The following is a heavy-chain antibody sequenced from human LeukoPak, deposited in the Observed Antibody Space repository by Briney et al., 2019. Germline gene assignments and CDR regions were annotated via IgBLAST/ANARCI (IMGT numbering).Heavy chain of an antibody. J-gene: IGHJ6*02. CDR1: GYTFTSYG. V-gene: IGHV1-18*01. CDR2: ISAYNGNT. D-gene: IGHD3-10*01. Sequence: GASVKVSCKASGYTFTSYGISWVRQAPGHGLEWMGWISAYNGNTNYAQKRQGRVTMTTDSSTSTAYMELRSLRSDDTAVYYCARVPRPMVRGVIDYYYYGMDVWGQGTTVTVSS. CDR3: ARVPRPMVRGVIDYYYYGMDV.